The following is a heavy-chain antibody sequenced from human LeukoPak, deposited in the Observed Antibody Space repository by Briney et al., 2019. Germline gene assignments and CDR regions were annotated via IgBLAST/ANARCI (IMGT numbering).Heavy chain of an antibody. CDR1: GGSISSYY. D-gene: IGHD4-23*01. V-gene: IGHV4-59*01. CDR3: ARVYYGGNDAFDI. J-gene: IGHJ3*02. CDR2: IYYSGST. Sequence: SETLSLTCTVSGGSISSYYWSWIRQPPGKGLEWIGYIYYSGSTNYNPSLKSRVTISVDTSKNQLSLKLNSVTAADTAVYYCARVYYGGNDAFDIWGQGTKVTVSS.